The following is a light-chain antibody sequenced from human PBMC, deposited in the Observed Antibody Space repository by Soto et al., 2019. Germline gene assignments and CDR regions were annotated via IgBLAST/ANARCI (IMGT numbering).Light chain of an antibody. CDR3: TSYGGRNTPYV. CDR2: DVS. CDR1: SSDVGRYNY. J-gene: IGLJ1*01. Sequence: QSVLPQPASVSGSPGQSITIACTGTSSDVGRYNYVSWFQQHPGKAPKLILYDVSNRPSGVSSRFSGSKSGDTASLTISGLQAEDEADYYCTSYGGRNTPYVFGTGTKVTVL. V-gene: IGLV2-14*01.